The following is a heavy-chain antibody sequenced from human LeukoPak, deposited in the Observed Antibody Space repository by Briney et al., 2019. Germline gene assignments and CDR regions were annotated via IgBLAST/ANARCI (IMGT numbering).Heavy chain of an antibody. CDR3: ARDPRYYGSGSYYTYYFDY. CDR2: ISSNGAST. CDR1: GFTFSSYA. Sequence: GGSLRLSCAASGFTFSSYAMSWVRQAPGKGLEWVSGISSNGASTYYVDSVKGRFTISRDNSKNTLYLQMNSLRAEDTAVYYCARDPRYYGSGSYYTYYFDYWGQGTLVTVSS. V-gene: IGHV3-23*01. D-gene: IGHD3-10*01. J-gene: IGHJ4*02.